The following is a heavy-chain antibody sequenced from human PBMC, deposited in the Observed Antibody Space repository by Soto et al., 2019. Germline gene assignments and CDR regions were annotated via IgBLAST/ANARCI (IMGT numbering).Heavy chain of an antibody. J-gene: IGHJ4*02. CDR3: AKEALLEYFDS. V-gene: IGHV3-23*01. D-gene: IGHD1-1*01. CDR2: ISGSGDST. CDR1: EITFSSYA. Sequence: GGSLRLSCAASEITFSSYAMSWVRQAPGKGLEWVSAISGSGDSTYYADSVKGRFSISRDNSKNTLYLQMNSLRAADTAVYYCAKEALLEYFDSWGQGTLVTAPQ.